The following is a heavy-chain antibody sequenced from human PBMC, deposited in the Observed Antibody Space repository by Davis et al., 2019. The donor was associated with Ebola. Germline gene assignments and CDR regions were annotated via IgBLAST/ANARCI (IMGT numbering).Heavy chain of an antibody. CDR2: IIPILGIA. Sequence: SVKVSCKASGGTFSSYAISWVRQAPGQGLEWMGRIIPILGIANYAQKFQGRVTITADKSTSTAYMELSSLRSEDTAVYYCAREGKSGWYGLISFDYWGQGTLVTVSS. D-gene: IGHD6-19*01. V-gene: IGHV1-69*04. CDR3: AREGKSGWYGLISFDY. CDR1: GGTFSSYA. J-gene: IGHJ4*02.